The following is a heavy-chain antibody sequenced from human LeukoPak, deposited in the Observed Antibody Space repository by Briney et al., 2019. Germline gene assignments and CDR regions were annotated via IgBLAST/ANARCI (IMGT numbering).Heavy chain of an antibody. D-gene: IGHD2-15*01. V-gene: IGHV4-4*08. CDR3: ARVMVVVAAPVFSFDI. Sequence: SETLSLTCTVSGGSISSNFWSWIRQPPGKGLEYIGYIYNSGTTNYNPSLKSRVTISVDTSKNQFSLKLSSVTAADTAVYYCARVMVVVAAPVFSFDIWGQGTMVTVSS. J-gene: IGHJ3*02. CDR1: GGSISSNF. CDR2: IYNSGTT.